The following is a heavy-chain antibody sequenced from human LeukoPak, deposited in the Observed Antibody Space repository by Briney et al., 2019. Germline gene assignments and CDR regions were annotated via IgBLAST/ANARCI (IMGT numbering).Heavy chain of an antibody. CDR2: IWYDGSDK. CDR1: GFTFSSYG. V-gene: IGHV3-33*01. J-gene: IGHJ4*02. D-gene: IGHD3-22*01. Sequence: GRSLRLSCAASGFTFSSYGMHWVRQAPGKGLERVAVIWYDGSDKYYADSVKGRFTISRDNSKNTLYLQMNSLRAEDTAVYYCARDTYYYDSSGYCCYFDYWGQGTLVTVSS. CDR3: ARDTYYYDSSGYCCYFDY.